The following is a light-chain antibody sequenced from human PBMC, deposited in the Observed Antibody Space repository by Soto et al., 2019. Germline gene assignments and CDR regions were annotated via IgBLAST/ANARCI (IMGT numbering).Light chain of an antibody. J-gene: IGKJ5*01. CDR3: MQALQTPIT. V-gene: IGKV2-28*01. CDR1: QSLLYSNGYNY. CDR2: MGS. Sequence: DIVITQSPLSLPVTPGEPASISCRSRQSLLYSNGYNYLDWYLQKPGQSPHLLIYMGSTRAAGVPDRFSGSGSGTDFTLKISRVESEDVGVYYCMQALQTPITFGQGTRLEIK.